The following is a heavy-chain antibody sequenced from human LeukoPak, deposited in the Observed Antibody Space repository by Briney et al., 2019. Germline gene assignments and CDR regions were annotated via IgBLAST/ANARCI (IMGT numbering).Heavy chain of an antibody. D-gene: IGHD5-18*01. Sequence: SQTLSLTCTVSGGSISSGGYYWSWIRQPPGKGLEWIGEIYHSGSTNYNPSLKSRVTISVDKSKNQFSLKLSSVTAADTAVYYCARDTAMVKDYWGQGTLVTVSS. CDR3: ARDTAMVKDY. CDR2: IYHSGST. CDR1: GGSISSGGYY. J-gene: IGHJ4*02. V-gene: IGHV4-30-2*01.